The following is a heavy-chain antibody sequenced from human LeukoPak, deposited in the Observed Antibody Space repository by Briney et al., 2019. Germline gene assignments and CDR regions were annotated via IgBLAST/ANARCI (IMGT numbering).Heavy chain of an antibody. Sequence: ASVKVSCTASGYTFTSYFMHWVRQAPGQGLEWMGIINPSGGSTSYAQKFQGRVTMTGDTSTSTVYMELSSLRSEDTAVYYCARTAGRTFDYWGQGTLVTVSS. CDR3: ARTAGRTFDY. J-gene: IGHJ4*02. D-gene: IGHD6-6*01. CDR1: GYTFTSYF. V-gene: IGHV1-46*01. CDR2: INPSGGST.